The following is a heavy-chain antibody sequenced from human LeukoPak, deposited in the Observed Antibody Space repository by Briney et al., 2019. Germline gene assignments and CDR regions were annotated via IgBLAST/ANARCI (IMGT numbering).Heavy chain of an antibody. D-gene: IGHD3-22*01. Sequence: ASVKVSCKASGGTFSSYAISWVRQAPGQGLEWMGRIIPILGIANYAQKFQGRVTITADKSTSTAYMELSSLRSEDTAVYYCARDPGYYDSKPKNAFDIWGQGTMVTVSS. J-gene: IGHJ3*02. CDR3: ARDPGYYDSKPKNAFDI. CDR1: GGTFSSYA. CDR2: IIPILGIA. V-gene: IGHV1-69*04.